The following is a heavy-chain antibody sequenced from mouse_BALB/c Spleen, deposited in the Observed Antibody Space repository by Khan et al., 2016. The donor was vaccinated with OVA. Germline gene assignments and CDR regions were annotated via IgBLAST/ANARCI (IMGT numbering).Heavy chain of an antibody. CDR2: INPTSGYT. CDR3: TRDRIDY. CDR1: GYTFTTYW. J-gene: IGHJ2*01. Sequence: QVQLQQSGAELAKPGASVKMSCKASGYTFTTYWMHWVKQRPGQGLEWIGYINPTSGYTDYNEKFKDRAILSADKSSSTAYMQLSSLTSEDSAVYYCTRDRIDYWGQSTTLTVSS. V-gene: IGHV1-7*01.